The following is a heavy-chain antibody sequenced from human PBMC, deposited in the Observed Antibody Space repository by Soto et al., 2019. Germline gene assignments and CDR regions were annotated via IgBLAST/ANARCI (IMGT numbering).Heavy chain of an antibody. D-gene: IGHD4-4*01. Sequence: SETLSLTCAVSGGSISSGGYSWSWIRQPPGKGLEWIGYIYHSGSTYYNPSLKSRVTISVDRSKNQFSLKLSSVTAADTAVYYCARFRYSNHKFDPWGQGTLVTVSS. CDR3: ARFRYSNHKFDP. CDR2: IYHSGST. J-gene: IGHJ5*02. V-gene: IGHV4-30-2*01. CDR1: GGSISSGGYS.